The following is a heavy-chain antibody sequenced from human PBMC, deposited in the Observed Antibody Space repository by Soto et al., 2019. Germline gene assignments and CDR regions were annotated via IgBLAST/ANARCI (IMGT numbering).Heavy chain of an antibody. CDR3: ARDNGMAGSFDP. J-gene: IGHJ5*02. D-gene: IGHD2-8*01. CDR1: GFTFSSYS. V-gene: IGHV3-48*02. CDR2: ISIGSSTI. Sequence: HPGGSLRLSCAASGFTFSSYSMNWARQAPGKGLEWVSYISIGSSTIYYADSVKGRFTISRDDAKNSLYLQMNSLRDEDTAVNYCARDNGMAGSFDPWGQGTLVTVSS.